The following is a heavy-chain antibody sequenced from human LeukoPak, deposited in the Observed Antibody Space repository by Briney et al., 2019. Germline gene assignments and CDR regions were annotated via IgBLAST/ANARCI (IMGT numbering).Heavy chain of an antibody. CDR1: GFIFSGYA. J-gene: IGHJ4*02. CDR2: ISGSGGTT. V-gene: IGHV3-23*01. Sequence: PGGSLRLSGAASGFIFSGYAMSWLRQAPGKGLEWVSGISGSGGTTYYADSVKGRFTISRDNSKNTLYLQMNSLRADDTAVYYYAKAWGGSLYLLAFGGQGTLVTVSS. CDR3: AKAWGGSLYLLAF. D-gene: IGHD3-3*01.